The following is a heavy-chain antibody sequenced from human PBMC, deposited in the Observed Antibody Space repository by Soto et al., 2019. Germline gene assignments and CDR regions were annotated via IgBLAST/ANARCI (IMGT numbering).Heavy chain of an antibody. J-gene: IGHJ6*02. CDR3: ARVPFSKQWLSRAHGMDV. CDR1: GYTFTSYG. CDR2: IRGDNGHT. V-gene: IGHV1-18*01. D-gene: IGHD6-19*01. Sequence: QVQLVQSGPEVKKPGASVKVSCRTSGYTFTSYGISWVRQAPGQGLEWMGWIRGDNGHTNYAQNLQGRATMTTDSSTGTAYMELRSLRSDDTAVYYCARVPFSKQWLSRAHGMDVWGQGTTVTVSS.